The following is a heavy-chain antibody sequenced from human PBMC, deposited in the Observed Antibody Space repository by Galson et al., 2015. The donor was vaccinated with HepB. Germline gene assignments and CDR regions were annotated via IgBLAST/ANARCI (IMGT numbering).Heavy chain of an antibody. V-gene: IGHV3-48*02. CDR2: ISSSSSSM. CDR1: GFTFSTYS. D-gene: IGHD1-26*01. Sequence: SLRLSCAASGFTFSTYSMNWVRQAPGKGLEWISYISSSSSSMYYADSVSGRFTVSRDNAKNSVYLQMNSLRDEDTAVYHCAKGAPSGSPPDSWGQGTLVTVSS. J-gene: IGHJ5*01. CDR3: AKGAPSGSPPDS.